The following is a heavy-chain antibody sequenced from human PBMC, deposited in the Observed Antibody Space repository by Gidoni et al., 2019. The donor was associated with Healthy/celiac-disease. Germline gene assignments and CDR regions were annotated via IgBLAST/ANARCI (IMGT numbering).Heavy chain of an antibody. D-gene: IGHD3-22*01. V-gene: IGHV3-49*04. Sequence: EVQLVASAGGLVQPGRSLRLSCTAPGFTFGDYAMSGVRQAPGKGLEWVGFIRSKAYGGTTEYAASVKGRFTISRDDSKSIAYLQMNSLKTEDTAVYYCTVYYDSSGYYDYFDYWGQGTLVTVSS. CDR1: GFTFGDYA. CDR2: IRSKAYGGTT. CDR3: TVYYDSSGYYDYFDY. J-gene: IGHJ4*02.